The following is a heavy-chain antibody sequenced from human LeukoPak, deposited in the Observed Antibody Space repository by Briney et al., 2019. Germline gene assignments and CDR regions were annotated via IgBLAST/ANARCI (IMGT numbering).Heavy chain of an antibody. CDR1: GDSVSSNSVT. V-gene: IGHV6-1*01. J-gene: IGHJ4*02. CDR3: ARRWFRGNYFDY. D-gene: IGHD3-10*01. Sequence: SQTLSLTCAISGDSVSSNSVTWNWIRQSPSRGLEWLGRTYYRSTWYNDYAVSVRGRITVNPDTSKNQFSLQLNSVTPEDTAVYYCARRWFRGNYFDYWGQGTLVTVSS. CDR2: TYYRSTWYN.